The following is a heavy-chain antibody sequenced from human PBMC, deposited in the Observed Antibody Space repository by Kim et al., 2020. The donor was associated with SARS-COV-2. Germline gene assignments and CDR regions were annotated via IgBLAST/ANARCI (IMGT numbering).Heavy chain of an antibody. CDR3: ARVGLGKSPYSSSWYGVGYFDY. V-gene: IGHV1-46*01. Sequence: ASVKVSCKASGYTFTSYYMHWVRQAPGQGLEWMGIINPSGGSTSYAQKFQGSVTMTRDTSTSTVYMELSSLRSEDTAVYYCARVGLGKSPYSSSWYGVGYFDYWGQGTLVTVSS. J-gene: IGHJ4*02. D-gene: IGHD6-13*01. CDR2: INPSGGST. CDR1: GYTFTSYY.